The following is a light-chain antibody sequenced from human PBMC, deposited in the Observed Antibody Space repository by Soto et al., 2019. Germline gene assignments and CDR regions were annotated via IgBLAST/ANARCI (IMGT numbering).Light chain of an antibody. V-gene: IGKV4-1*01. CDR2: WAS. CDR1: QSIFYSSDNKNY. CDR3: QHYYTIPT. Sequence: DIVMTQSPDSLAVSLGERATINCKSSQSIFYSSDNKNYLAWYQQKPGQPPKLLISWASTRESGVPDRFSGSGSGTDFTLTISSLQAEDVAVYYCQHYYTIPTFGGGTKVEIK. J-gene: IGKJ4*01.